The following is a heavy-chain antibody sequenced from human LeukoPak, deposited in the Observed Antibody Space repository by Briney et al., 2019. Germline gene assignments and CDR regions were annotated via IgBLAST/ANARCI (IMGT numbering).Heavy chain of an antibody. Sequence: PSETLSLTCTVSGGSISSYYWSWIRQPPGKGLEWIGYIYYSGSTNYNPSLKSRVTISVDTSKNQFSLKLSSVTAADTAVYYCARLTRWLRHFDYWGQGTLVTVSS. CDR1: GGSISSYY. V-gene: IGHV4-59*08. CDR2: IYYSGST. CDR3: ARLTRWLRHFDY. D-gene: IGHD5-12*01. J-gene: IGHJ4*02.